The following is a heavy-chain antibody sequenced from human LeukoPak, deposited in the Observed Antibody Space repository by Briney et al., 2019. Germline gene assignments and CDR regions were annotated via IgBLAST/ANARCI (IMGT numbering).Heavy chain of an antibody. CDR1: GFTFSSYA. D-gene: IGHD6-19*01. Sequence: GGSLRLSCAASGFTFSSYAMSWVSQAPGKGVEWVSAISSNGGSTFYANSVKGRFIVSRDNSKNTLYLQMGSLRAEDLAVYYSARRAPGFSSGWLDYWGQGTLVTVSS. CDR2: ISSNGGST. J-gene: IGHJ4*02. V-gene: IGHV3-64*01. CDR3: ARRAPGFSSGWLDY.